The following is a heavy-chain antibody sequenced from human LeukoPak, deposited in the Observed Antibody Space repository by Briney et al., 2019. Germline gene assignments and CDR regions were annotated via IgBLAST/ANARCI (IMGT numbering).Heavy chain of an antibody. CDR3: ARSGHRVLWFGELSRVVWFDP. D-gene: IGHD3-10*01. CDR2: INHSGST. V-gene: IGHV4-34*01. Sequence: SETLSLTCAVYGGSFSGYYWSWIRPPPGKGLEWIGEINHSGSTNYNPSLKSRVTISVDTSKNQFSLKLSSVTAADTAVYYCARSGHRVLWFGELSRVVWFDPSGQGTLVTVSS. J-gene: IGHJ5*02. CDR1: GGSFSGYY.